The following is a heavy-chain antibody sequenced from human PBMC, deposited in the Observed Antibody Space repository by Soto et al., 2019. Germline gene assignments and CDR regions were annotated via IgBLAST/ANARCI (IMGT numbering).Heavy chain of an antibody. CDR1: GFTFSDYY. J-gene: IGHJ5*02. Sequence: QVQLVESGGGLVKPGGSLRLSCAASGFTFSDYYMSWIRQAPGKGLEWVSYISSSSSYTSYADSVKGRFTISRDNAKNSLYLQMNSLRAEDTAVYYCAREGSLAYCGGDCYPNWFDPWGQGTLVIVSS. V-gene: IGHV3-11*05. D-gene: IGHD2-21*02. CDR3: AREGSLAYCGGDCYPNWFDP. CDR2: ISSSSSYT.